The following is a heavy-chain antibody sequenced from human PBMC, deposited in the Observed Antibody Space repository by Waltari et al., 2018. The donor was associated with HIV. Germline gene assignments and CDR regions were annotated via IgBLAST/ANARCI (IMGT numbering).Heavy chain of an antibody. CDR2: IVSRGDAI. CDR3: ARDPVRRDGYNFDH. J-gene: IGHJ5*02. Sequence: QVQLVESGGGLVTPGGSLRLSCAGSGFMFSDYYMGWIRPAPGKGLEWVSLIVSRGDAIYYADSVKGRFTISRDNARNSLYLQMNSLRVEDTAVYYCARDPVRRDGYNFDHWGQGVPVTVSS. V-gene: IGHV3-11*04. D-gene: IGHD3-10*01. CDR1: GFMFSDYY.